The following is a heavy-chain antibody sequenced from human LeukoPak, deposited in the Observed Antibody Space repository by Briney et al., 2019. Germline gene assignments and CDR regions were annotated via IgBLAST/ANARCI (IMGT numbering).Heavy chain of an antibody. CDR2: SRDKANSYTT. D-gene: IGHD6-19*01. CDR3: ASARPDSSGYYYFDF. Sequence: GGSLRLSCAASGFTFSDHYMDWVRQAPGKGLEWVGRSRDKANSYTTEYAASVKGRFTISRDDSQNSLYLQMNSLKTEDTAVYYCASARPDSSGYYYFDFWGQGTPVTVSS. V-gene: IGHV3-72*01. J-gene: IGHJ4*02. CDR1: GFTFSDHY.